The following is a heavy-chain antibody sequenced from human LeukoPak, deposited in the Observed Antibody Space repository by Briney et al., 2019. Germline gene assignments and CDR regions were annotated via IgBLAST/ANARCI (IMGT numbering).Heavy chain of an antibody. Sequence: SETLSLTCTVSSGSFGNYYWSWIRQPPEKGLEWIGYIYDSGTTNYNPSLKSRVTISVDTSKNQFSLKLSSVTAADTAVYYCARDFSAAFDIWGQGTMVTVSS. D-gene: IGHD2/OR15-2a*01. CDR1: SGSFGNYY. CDR2: IYDSGTT. V-gene: IGHV4-59*01. CDR3: ARDFSAAFDI. J-gene: IGHJ3*02.